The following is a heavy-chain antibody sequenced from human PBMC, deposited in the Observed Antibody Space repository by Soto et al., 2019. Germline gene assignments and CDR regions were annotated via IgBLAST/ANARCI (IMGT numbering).Heavy chain of an antibody. Sequence: ASVKVSCKVSGYTLTELSMHWVRQAPGKGLEWMGGFDPEDGETIYAQKFQGRVTMTEDTSTDTAYMELSSLRSEDTAVYYCATEGVLITIFGVVTRHYYGMDVWGQGTTV. CDR2: FDPEDGET. CDR1: GYTLTELS. V-gene: IGHV1-24*01. CDR3: ATEGVLITIFGVVTRHYYGMDV. D-gene: IGHD3-3*01. J-gene: IGHJ6*02.